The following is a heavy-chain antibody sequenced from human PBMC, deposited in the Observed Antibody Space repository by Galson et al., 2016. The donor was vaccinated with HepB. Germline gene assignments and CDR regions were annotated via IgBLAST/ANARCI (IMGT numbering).Heavy chain of an antibody. J-gene: IGHJ4*02. D-gene: IGHD3-10*01. CDR1: GFSLDTNGVS. Sequence: PALVKPTQTLTLTCSFSGFSLDTNGVSVGWVRQPPGKAPEWLALISWDDDKAYSPSLKSRLTITKDTSRDKVVLKIVNVDPVDTATYFCSHLVPLNSAYYVDHWGQGTPVAVSS. CDR2: ISWDDDK. CDR3: SHLVPLNSAYYVDH. V-gene: IGHV2-5*02.